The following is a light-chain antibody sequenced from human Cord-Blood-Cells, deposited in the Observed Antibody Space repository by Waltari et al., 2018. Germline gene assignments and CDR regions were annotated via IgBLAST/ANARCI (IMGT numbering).Light chain of an antibody. CDR3: QQYGSSPRT. CDR1: QSVSSSY. Sequence: DSVLTPSPGTLSLSPGERATLSCRASQSVSSSYLAWYQQKPGQAPRLLIYGASSRATGIPDRFSGSGSGTDFTLTISRLEPEDFAVYYCQQYGSSPRTFGQGTKVEIK. V-gene: IGKV3-20*01. J-gene: IGKJ1*01. CDR2: GAS.